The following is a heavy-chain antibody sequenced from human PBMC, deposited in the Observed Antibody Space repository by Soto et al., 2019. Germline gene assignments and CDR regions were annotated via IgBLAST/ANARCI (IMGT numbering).Heavy chain of an antibody. Sequence: EVQLLESGGGLVQPGGSLRLSCAASGFTFSSYAMSWVRQAPGKGLEWAPAISGSGGSTYYADSVKGRFTNTRDNSKNTLYLKMNSLRAEDTAVYYCAPVPLSGSYLHFDYWGQGTLVTVSS. CDR1: GFTFSSYA. V-gene: IGHV3-23*01. D-gene: IGHD1-26*01. CDR2: ISGSGGST. J-gene: IGHJ4*02. CDR3: APVPLSGSYLHFDY.